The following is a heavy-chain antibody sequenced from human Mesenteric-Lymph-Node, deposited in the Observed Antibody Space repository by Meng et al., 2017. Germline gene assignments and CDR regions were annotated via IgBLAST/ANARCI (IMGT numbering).Heavy chain of an antibody. CDR2: TSYGGRT. Sequence: QVQLVESGGGIVQPGRSLRLPCEASGGTFLSYGLHWVRQAPGKGLEWVAVTSYGGRTDSVKGRFTISRDNSKNTLYLQMNSLRVEDTAVYYCANGYSPDYWGQGTLVTVSS. CDR1: GGTFLSYG. V-gene: IGHV3-30*07. CDR3: ANGYSPDY. J-gene: IGHJ4*02. D-gene: IGHD5-12*01.